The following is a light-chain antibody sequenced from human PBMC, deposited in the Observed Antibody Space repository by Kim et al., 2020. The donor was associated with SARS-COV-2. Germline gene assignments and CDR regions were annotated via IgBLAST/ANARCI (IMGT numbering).Light chain of an antibody. CDR2: AAS. CDR1: QNIGNF. Sequence: DVQVTQSPSSLSASVGDRVTITCRASQNIGNFLNWYHQSPGKAPKLLIYAASNLQRGVPSRFSGSGSGTDFTLTISSLQPEDYGTYYCQQTFNTPRTFGQGTKVDIK. V-gene: IGKV1-39*01. J-gene: IGKJ1*01. CDR3: QQTFNTPRT.